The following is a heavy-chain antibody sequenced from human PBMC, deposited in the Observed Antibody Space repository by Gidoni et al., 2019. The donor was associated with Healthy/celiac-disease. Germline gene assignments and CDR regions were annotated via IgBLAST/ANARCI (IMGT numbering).Heavy chain of an antibody. V-gene: IGHV3-33*01. J-gene: IGHJ4*02. CDR2: IWYDGSNK. CDR1: GFTFSSYG. Sequence: QVQLVESGGGVVQPGRYLRLSCAASGFTFSSYGMHWVRQAPGKGLEWVAVIWYDGSNKYYADSVKGRFTISRDNSKNTLYLQMNSLRAEDTAVYYCARLGGIAVAGSDYWGQGTLVTVSS. CDR3: ARLGGIAVAGSDY. D-gene: IGHD6-19*01.